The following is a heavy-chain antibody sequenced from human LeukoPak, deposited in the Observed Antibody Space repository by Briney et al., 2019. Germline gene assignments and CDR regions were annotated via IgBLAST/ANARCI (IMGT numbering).Heavy chain of an antibody. CDR2: ISGRSADI. CDR3: ARRGYHDSSGYDY. Sequence: PGGSLRLSCAASGFTFSSYAMNWVRQAPGEGLEWVSSISGRSADIYYADSVKGRFTISRDNAKNSVFLQMNNLRVEDTAIYYCARRGYHDSSGYDYWGQGTPVTVSS. D-gene: IGHD3-22*01. CDR1: GFTFSSYA. V-gene: IGHV3-21*06. J-gene: IGHJ4*02.